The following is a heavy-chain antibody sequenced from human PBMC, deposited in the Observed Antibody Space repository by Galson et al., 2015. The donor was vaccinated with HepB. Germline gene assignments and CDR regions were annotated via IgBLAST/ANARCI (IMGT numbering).Heavy chain of an antibody. Sequence: SLRLSCAASGFTLSSYGMNWVRQAPGKGLEWVSFISSGSSYIYYAESVKGRFTISRDNARKSVYLQMHSLRAEDTAVYYCTRRGPETGLYYYYMDVWGKGTTVTVSS. CDR2: ISSGSSYI. J-gene: IGHJ6*03. CDR1: GFTLSSYG. D-gene: IGHD3-10*01. V-gene: IGHV3-21*01. CDR3: TRRGPETGLYYYYMDV.